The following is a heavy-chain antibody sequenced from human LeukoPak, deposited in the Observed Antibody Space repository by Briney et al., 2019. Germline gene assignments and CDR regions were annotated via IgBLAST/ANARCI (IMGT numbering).Heavy chain of an antibody. CDR2: ISGTGGST. J-gene: IGHJ4*02. CDR3: ARRAGAYSHPYDY. CDR1: GFTFSTYA. D-gene: IGHD4/OR15-4a*01. V-gene: IGHV3-23*01. Sequence: GGSLRLSCAASGFTFSTYAMTWVRQAPGKGLEWVSLISGTGGSTYYADSVKGRFTISRDNSKNTLYLQMNSLRGEDTAVYYCARRAGAYSHPYDYWGQGTLVTVSS.